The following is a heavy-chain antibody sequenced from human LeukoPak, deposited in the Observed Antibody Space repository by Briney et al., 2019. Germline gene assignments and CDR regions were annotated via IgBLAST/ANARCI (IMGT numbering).Heavy chain of an antibody. CDR2: ISYDGSNK. Sequence: GGSLRLSCAASGFTFSSYGMHWVRQVPGKGLEWVAVISYDGSNKYYADSVKGRFTISRDNSKNTLYLQMNSLRAEDTAVYYCAKDWGFGELHFDYWGQGTLVTVSS. CDR1: GFTFSSYG. J-gene: IGHJ4*02. D-gene: IGHD3-10*01. V-gene: IGHV3-30*18. CDR3: AKDWGFGELHFDY.